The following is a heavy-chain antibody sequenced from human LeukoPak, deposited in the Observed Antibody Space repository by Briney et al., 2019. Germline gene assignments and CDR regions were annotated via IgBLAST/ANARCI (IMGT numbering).Heavy chain of an antibody. V-gene: IGHV3-23*01. Sequence: PGGSLRLSCAASRFSFNDYAVSWVRQAPGKGLEWVSGIGGSGDRTYYADSVKGRFTISIDNSKNTLYLQTNNLRGDDTAIYYCAKGASSAWYLHYWGQGTLVTVSS. CDR3: AKGASSAWYLHY. CDR2: IGGSGDRT. J-gene: IGHJ4*02. D-gene: IGHD6-19*01. CDR1: RFSFNDYA.